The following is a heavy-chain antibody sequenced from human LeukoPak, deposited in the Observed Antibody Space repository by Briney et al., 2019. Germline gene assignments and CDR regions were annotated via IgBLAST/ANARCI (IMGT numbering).Heavy chain of an antibody. D-gene: IGHD3-10*01. V-gene: IGHV3-48*01. Sequence: GGSLRLSCAASGFTFSTYSMNWVRQAPGKGLEWVSYISSSDSAIYYADSVKGRFTISRDNARNTLYLQMNSLRAEDTAVYYCAREILWFGTHGGAFDIWGQGTMVTVSS. CDR2: ISSSDSAI. CDR3: AREILWFGTHGGAFDI. J-gene: IGHJ3*02. CDR1: GFTFSTYS.